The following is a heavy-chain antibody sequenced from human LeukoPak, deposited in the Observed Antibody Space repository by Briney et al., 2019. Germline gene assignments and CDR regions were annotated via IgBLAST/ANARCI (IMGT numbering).Heavy chain of an antibody. D-gene: IGHD3-9*01. J-gene: IGHJ4*02. CDR1: GYTFTSYY. CDR3: ARVERYFDWLLNYFDY. Sequence: ASVKVSCMASGYTFTSYYMHLVRQAPGQGLEWMGWISAYNGNTNYAQKLQGRVTMTTDTSTSTAYMELRSLRSDDTAVYYCARVERYFDWLLNYFDYWGQGTLVTVSS. CDR2: ISAYNGNT. V-gene: IGHV1-18*04.